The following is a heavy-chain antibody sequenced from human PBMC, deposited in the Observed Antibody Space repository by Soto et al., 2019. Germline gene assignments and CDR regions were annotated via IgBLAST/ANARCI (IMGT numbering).Heavy chain of an antibody. CDR3: ARRGSGSYYDY. J-gene: IGHJ4*02. V-gene: IGHV3-23*01. CDR2: SSGSGGST. CDR1: GFTFSSYA. D-gene: IGHD1-26*01. Sequence: EVQLLESGGGLVQPGGSLRLSCAASGFTFSSYAMRWVRQAPVKGLEWVSASSGSGGSTYYADSVKGRFTISRDNSKNTLYLQMNSLRAEDTAVYYCARRGSGSYYDYWGQGTVVTVSS.